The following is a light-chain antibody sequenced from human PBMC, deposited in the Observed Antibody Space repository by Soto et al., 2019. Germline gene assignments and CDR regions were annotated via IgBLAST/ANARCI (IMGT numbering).Light chain of an antibody. V-gene: IGKV3-20*01. CDR2: GAS. Sequence: EIVLTQSPGTLSLSPGERATLSCRAGQSVSSISLAWYQQKPGQAPRLLMYGASSRATGIPDRFSGSGSGTDFTLTISRLEPEDSAVYYCQQYGSSSWTFGQGTKVEIK. J-gene: IGKJ1*01. CDR3: QQYGSSSWT. CDR1: QSVSSIS.